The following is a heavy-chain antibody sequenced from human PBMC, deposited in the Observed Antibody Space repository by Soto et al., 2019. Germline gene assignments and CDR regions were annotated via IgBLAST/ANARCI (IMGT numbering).Heavy chain of an antibody. D-gene: IGHD3-10*01. CDR1: GYTFTSYA. J-gene: IGHJ5*02. CDR3: ARERGTMVRGVINWFDP. CDR2: INAGNGNT. V-gene: IGHV1-3*01. Sequence: GASVKVSCKASGYTFTSYAMHWVRQAPGQRFKWMGWINAGNGNTKYSQKFQGRVTITRDTSASTAYMELSSLRSEDTAVYYCARERGTMVRGVINWFDPWGQGTLVTVSS.